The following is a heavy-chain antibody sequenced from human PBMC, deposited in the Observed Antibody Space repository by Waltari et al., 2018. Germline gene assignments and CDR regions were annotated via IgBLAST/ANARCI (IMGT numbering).Heavy chain of an antibody. CDR2: IYYSGST. CDR1: GGSISSHY. Sequence: QVQLQESGPGLVKPSETLSLTCTVPGGSISSHYWSWIRQAPGKGLEWLWYIYYSGSTNYTPSLKSRVTISVDTSKNQFSRKLSSVTAADMAVYYCARLGYSYGLGAFDIWGQGTMVTVSS. J-gene: IGHJ3*02. V-gene: IGHV4-59*11. D-gene: IGHD5-18*01. CDR3: ARLGYSYGLGAFDI.